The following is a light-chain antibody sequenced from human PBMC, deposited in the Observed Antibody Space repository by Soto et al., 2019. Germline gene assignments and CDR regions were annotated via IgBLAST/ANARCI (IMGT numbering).Light chain of an antibody. CDR1: SSVVGGYNY. J-gene: IGLJ1*01. CDR2: DVS. Sequence: QSVLTQPASVSGSPGQSITISCTGTSSVVGGYNYVSWYQQHPDKAPKLMIYDVSNRPSGVSNRFSGSKSGNTASLTISGLQAEDEADYYCSSYTSSSTYVFGTGTKVTVL. CDR3: SSYTSSSTYV. V-gene: IGLV2-14*01.